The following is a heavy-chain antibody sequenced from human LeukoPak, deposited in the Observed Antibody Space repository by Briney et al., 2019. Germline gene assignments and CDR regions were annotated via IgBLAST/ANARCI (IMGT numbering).Heavy chain of an antibody. CDR1: GYTFIDYY. D-gene: IGHD3-22*01. Sequence: ASVKVSCKTSGYTFIDYYMHWVRQAPGQGLEWMGIINRSGGSTTYAQKFQGRITMTRDTSTSTLYLELNSLRSEDTAVYYCARTAYYFDSYGYYHDAFDIWGQGTMVTVSS. J-gene: IGHJ3*02. V-gene: IGHV1-46*01. CDR3: ARTAYYFDSYGYYHDAFDI. CDR2: INRSGGST.